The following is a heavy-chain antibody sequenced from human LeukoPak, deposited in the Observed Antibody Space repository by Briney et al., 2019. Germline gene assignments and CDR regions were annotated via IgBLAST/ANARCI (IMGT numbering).Heavy chain of an antibody. CDR2: ISGSGGRT. Sequence: GGSLRLSCAGSGFTFSGYAMSWVRQAPGKGLEWVSAISGSGGRTYYADSVKGRFTISRDNSKNTVYVQMNSLRAEDTAVYFCVVVSYCGGDCYDYWGQGTLVTVSS. D-gene: IGHD2-21*01. J-gene: IGHJ4*02. CDR3: VVVSYCGGDCYDY. V-gene: IGHV3-23*01. CDR1: GFTFSGYA.